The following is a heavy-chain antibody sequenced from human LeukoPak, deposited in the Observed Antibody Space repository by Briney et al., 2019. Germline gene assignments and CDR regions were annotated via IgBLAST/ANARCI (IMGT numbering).Heavy chain of an antibody. D-gene: IGHD3-22*01. J-gene: IGHJ4*02. CDR1: GGSLSGYY. CDR2: INHIGST. V-gene: IGHV4-34*01. Sequence: SETLSLTCAVYGGSLSGYYWSWIRQAPGKGLEWIGEINHIGSTNYNPSLKSRVTMFVDTSKNQFSLKLSSVTAADTAVYYCARDSSVYYFDYWGQGTLVTVSS. CDR3: ARDSSVYYFDY.